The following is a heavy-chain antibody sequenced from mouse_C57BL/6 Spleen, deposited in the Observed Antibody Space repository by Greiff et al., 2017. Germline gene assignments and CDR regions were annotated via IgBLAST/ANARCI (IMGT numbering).Heavy chain of an antibody. D-gene: IGHD4-1*01. J-gene: IGHJ2*01. CDR3: ARGNWDFDY. CDR2: INYDGSST. CDR1: GFTFSDYY. Sequence: EVQLMESEGGLVQPGSSMKLSCTASGFTFSDYYMAWVRQVPEKGLEWVANINYDGSSTYYLDSLKSRFIISRDNAKNILYLQMSSLKSEDTATYYCARGNWDFDYWGQGTTLTVSS. V-gene: IGHV5-16*01.